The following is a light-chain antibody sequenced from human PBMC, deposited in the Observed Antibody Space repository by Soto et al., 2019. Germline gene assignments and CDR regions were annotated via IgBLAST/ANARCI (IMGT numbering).Light chain of an antibody. CDR3: DTWDSYTLV. J-gene: IGLJ3*02. CDR2: LEGSGSY. Sequence: QSVLTQSSSASASLGSSVKLTCTLSSGHSSYIIAWHQQQPGKAPRYLMKLEGSGSYNKGSGVPDRFSGSSSGADRYLTISNLQFEDEADYYCDTWDSYTLVFGGGTKVTVL. V-gene: IGLV4-60*02. CDR1: SGHSSYI.